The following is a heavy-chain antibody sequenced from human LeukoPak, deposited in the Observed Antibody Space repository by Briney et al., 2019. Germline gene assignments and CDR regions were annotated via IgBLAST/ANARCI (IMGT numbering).Heavy chain of an antibody. CDR3: ARHKGPSGSSYGSFDY. V-gene: IGHV4-39*01. D-gene: IGHD5-18*01. CDR1: GGSISSSSYY. J-gene: IGHJ4*02. Sequence: SETLSLTCTVSGGSISSSSYYWGWIRQPPGKGLEWIGSIYYSGSTYYSPSLKSRVTISVDTSKNQFSLKLSSVTAADTAVYYCARHKGPSGSSYGSFDYWGQGTLVTVSS. CDR2: IYYSGST.